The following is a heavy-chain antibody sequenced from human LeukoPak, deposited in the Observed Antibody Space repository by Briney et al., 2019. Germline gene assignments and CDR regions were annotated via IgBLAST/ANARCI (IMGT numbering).Heavy chain of an antibody. D-gene: IGHD3-22*01. CDR3: ARRNYYDSSGYVGHYDF. J-gene: IGHJ4*02. CDR1: GGSFSSYY. Sequence: SETLSLTCAVYGGSFSSYYWTWIRQPPGKALEWIGEISQGGNTHFNPSLNSRVTMSADTSKKQFSLNLTSVTAADTAVYYCARRNYYDSSGYVGHYDFWGQGILVIVPS. CDR2: ISQGGNT. V-gene: IGHV4-34*01.